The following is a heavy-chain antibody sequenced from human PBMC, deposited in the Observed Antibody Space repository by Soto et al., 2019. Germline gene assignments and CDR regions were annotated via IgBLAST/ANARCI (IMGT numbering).Heavy chain of an antibody. D-gene: IGHD2-15*01. V-gene: IGHV4-34*01. Sequence: PSETLSLTCAVYGGSFSGYYWSWIRQPPGKGLEWIGEINHSGSINYNPSLKSRVTISVDTSKNQFSLELSSVTAADTAVYYCARVDCSGGSCYPDEAFDIWGQGTMVTVSS. J-gene: IGHJ3*02. CDR2: INHSGSI. CDR1: GGSFSGYY. CDR3: ARVDCSGGSCYPDEAFDI.